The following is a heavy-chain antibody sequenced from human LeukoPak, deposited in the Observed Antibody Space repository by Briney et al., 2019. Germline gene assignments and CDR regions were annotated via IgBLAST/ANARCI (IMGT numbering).Heavy chain of an antibody. J-gene: IGHJ5*02. Sequence: ASVKVSCKASGYTFTSYGISWVRQAPGQGLEWMGWISAYNGNTNYAQKLQGRVTMTTDTSTSTAYMELRSLRSDDTAVYYCARDYCGSGGWGSWFDPWGQGTLVTVSS. D-gene: IGHD3-10*01. V-gene: IGHV1-18*04. CDR3: ARDYCGSGGWGSWFDP. CDR2: ISAYNGNT. CDR1: GYTFTSYG.